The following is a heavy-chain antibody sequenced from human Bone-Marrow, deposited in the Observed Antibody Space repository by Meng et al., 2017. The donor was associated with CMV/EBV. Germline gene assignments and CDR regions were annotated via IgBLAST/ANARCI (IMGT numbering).Heavy chain of an antibody. J-gene: IGHJ6*01. CDR3: AKDLNWNYPYYYYGMDV. CDR1: GFTFSSYG. CDR2: IWYDGSNK. D-gene: IGHD1-7*01. Sequence: GGSLRLSCAASGFTFSSYGMHWVRQAPGKGLEWVAVIWYDGSNKYYADSVKGRFTISRDNSKNTLYLQMNSLRAEDTAVYYCAKDLNWNYPYYYYGMDVWGQGTTVTGSS. V-gene: IGHV3-33*06.